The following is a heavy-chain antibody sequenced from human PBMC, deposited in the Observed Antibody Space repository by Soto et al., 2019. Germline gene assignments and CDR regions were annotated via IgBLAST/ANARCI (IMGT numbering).Heavy chain of an antibody. V-gene: IGHV1-69*01. CDR2: IIPIFGTA. J-gene: IGHJ3*02. CDR1: GGTFNSYA. D-gene: IGHD6-13*01. CDR3: ARPILIAAAGHDAFDI. Sequence: QVQLVQSGAEVKKPGSSVKVSCKASGGTFNSYAISWVRQAPGQGLEWMGGIIPIFGTANYAQKFQGRVTITADESTSTAYMELSSLRSEDTAVYYCARPILIAAAGHDAFDIWGQGTMVTVSS.